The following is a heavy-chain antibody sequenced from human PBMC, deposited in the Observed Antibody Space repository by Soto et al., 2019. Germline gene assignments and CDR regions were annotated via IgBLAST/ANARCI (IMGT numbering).Heavy chain of an antibody. Sequence: QVQLVQSGAEVKKPGASVMVSCETSGYTFSSYGISWVRQAPGQGPDWMGWISAYNGYTDYAQKFQGRVTVTTDASTSTAYMELRSLISDETAVYYCARRLLRGKGGMDVWGQGTTVTVSS. V-gene: IGHV1-18*01. CDR1: GYTFSSYG. CDR2: ISAYNGYT. CDR3: ARRLLRGKGGMDV. J-gene: IGHJ6*02. D-gene: IGHD3-16*01.